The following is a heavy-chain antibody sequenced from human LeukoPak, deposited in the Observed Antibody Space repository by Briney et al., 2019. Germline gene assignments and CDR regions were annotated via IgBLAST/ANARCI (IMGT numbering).Heavy chain of an antibody. J-gene: IGHJ5*02. V-gene: IGHV1-18*01. CDR2: ISAYNGNT. CDR3: ARHQDWFDP. Sequence: ASVKVSCKASGYTFTSYGISWVRQAPGQGLEWMGWISAYNGNTNYAQKFQGRVTMTRNTSISTAYMELSSLRSEDTAVYYCARHQDWFDPWGQGTLVTVSS. CDR1: GYTFTSYG.